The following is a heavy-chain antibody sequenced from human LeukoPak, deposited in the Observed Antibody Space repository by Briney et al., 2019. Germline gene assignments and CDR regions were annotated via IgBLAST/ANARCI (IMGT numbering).Heavy chain of an antibody. V-gene: IGHV3-23*01. CDR3: AKRERGSYSLDY. J-gene: IGHJ4*02. D-gene: IGHD1-26*01. Sequence: PGGSLRLSRAASGFTFTSYAMSWVRQAPGQGLEWVSAIRGSSGSTYYADSVKGRFTISRDNSMNTLYLQMNSLRAEDTAVYYCAKRERGSYSLDYWGQGTLVTVSS. CDR2: IRGSSGST. CDR1: GFTFTSYA.